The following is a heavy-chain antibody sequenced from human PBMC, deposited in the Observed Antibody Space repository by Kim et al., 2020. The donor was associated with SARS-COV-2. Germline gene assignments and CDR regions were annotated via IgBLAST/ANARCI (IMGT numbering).Heavy chain of an antibody. V-gene: IGHV3-11*04. CDR2: ISSSGSTI. CDR1: GFTFSDYY. D-gene: IGHD2-2*01. J-gene: IGHJ6*02. Sequence: GGSLRLSCAASGFTFSDYYMSWIRQAPGKGLEWVSYISSSGSTIYYADSVKGRFTISRDNAKNSLYLQMNSLRAEDTAVYYCARDTGYCSSTSCPGGMDVWGQGTTVTVSS. CDR3: ARDTGYCSSTSCPGGMDV.